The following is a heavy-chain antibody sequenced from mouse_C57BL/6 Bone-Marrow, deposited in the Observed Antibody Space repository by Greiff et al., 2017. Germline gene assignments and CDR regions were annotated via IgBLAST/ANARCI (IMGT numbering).Heavy chain of an antibody. Sequence: EVQVVESGGDLVKPGGSLKLSCAASGFTFSSYGMSWVRQTPDKRLEWVATISSGGSYTYYPDSVKGRFTISRDNAKNTLYLQMSSLKSEDTAMYYCARPAYRAMDYWGQGTSVTVSS. V-gene: IGHV5-6*01. CDR2: ISSGGSYT. CDR3: ARPAYRAMDY. J-gene: IGHJ4*01. CDR1: GFTFSSYG. D-gene: IGHD2-10*01.